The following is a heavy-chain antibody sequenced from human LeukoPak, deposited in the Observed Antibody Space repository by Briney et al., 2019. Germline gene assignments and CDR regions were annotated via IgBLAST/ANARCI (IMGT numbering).Heavy chain of an antibody. Sequence: SETLSLTCAVSGYSISSGYYWGWIRQPPGKGLEWIGSIYHSGSTDYNPSLKSRVTISVDTTKNQSSLNLSSVTAADTAVYYCARRLYQLPFDYWGQGTLVTVSS. CDR3: ARRLYQLPFDY. J-gene: IGHJ4*02. CDR1: GYSISSGYY. D-gene: IGHD2-2*01. V-gene: IGHV4-38-2*01. CDR2: IYHSGST.